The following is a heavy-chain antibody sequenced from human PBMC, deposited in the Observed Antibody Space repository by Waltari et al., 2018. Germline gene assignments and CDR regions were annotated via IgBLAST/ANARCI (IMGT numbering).Heavy chain of an antibody. CDR2: IYSGGNT. CDR1: GFTVRTNF. Sequence: EMQLVESGGNLIQPGGSLRLSCAASGFTVRTNFISWVRQAPGKVLEWVSIIYSGGNTYFAGSVKGRFTISRDNYKNMVYLEMNSLRAEDTAVYYCAKQSPSYTRGWYPLESWGPGTLVTVSP. D-gene: IGHD6-19*01. J-gene: IGHJ4*02. CDR3: AKQSPSYTRGWYPLES. V-gene: IGHV3-53*01.